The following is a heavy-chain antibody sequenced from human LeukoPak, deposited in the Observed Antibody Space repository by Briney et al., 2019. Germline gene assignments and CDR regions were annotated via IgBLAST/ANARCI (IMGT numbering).Heavy chain of an antibody. CDR2: IKKDGSEK. J-gene: IGHJ4*02. V-gene: IGHV3-7*01. D-gene: IGHD5-18*01. CDR1: GFTFSSNS. Sequence: PGGSLRLSCAASGFTFSSNSMSWVRHAPQTGLERVANIKKDGSEKNYADSVKGRFTTSRDNAKTSLYLQMNSLRAEDTAVYYCARHLSGVTGYTYGRGIDYWGQGTLVTVSS. CDR3: ARHLSGVTGYTYGRGIDY.